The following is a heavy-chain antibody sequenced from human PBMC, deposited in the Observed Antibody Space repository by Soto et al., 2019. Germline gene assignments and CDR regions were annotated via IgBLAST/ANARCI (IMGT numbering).Heavy chain of an antibody. CDR1: GGSISSYY. D-gene: IGHD2-2*01. J-gene: IGHJ6*02. CDR2: IYYTGST. CDR3: ARDIVVVPAYFYYGMDV. Sequence: SETLSLTCTVSGGSISSYYWSWIRQPPGKGLEWIGCIYYTGSTNYNPSLKSRVTISIDTSNNQFSLKLSSVTAADTAVYYCARDIVVVPAYFYYGMDVWGQGTTVTVSS. V-gene: IGHV4-59*01.